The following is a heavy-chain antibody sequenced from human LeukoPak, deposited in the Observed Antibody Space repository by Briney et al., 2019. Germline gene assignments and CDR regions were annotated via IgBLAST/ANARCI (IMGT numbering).Heavy chain of an antibody. CDR3: ATWGATTRQYYFDY. D-gene: IGHD1-26*01. CDR2: IYYSGST. Sequence: SETLSLTCTVSGGSISSGDYYWSWIRQPPGKGLEWIGYIYYSGSTNYNPSLKSRVTISVDTSKNQFSLKLSSVTAADTAVYYCATWGATTRQYYFDYWGQGTLVTVSS. CDR1: GGSISSGDYY. J-gene: IGHJ4*02. V-gene: IGHV4-61*08.